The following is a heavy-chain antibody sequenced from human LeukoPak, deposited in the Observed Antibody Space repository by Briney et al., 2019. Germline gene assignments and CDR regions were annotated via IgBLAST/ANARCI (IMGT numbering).Heavy chain of an antibody. CDR3: ARPPRGVTAVAGLYV. D-gene: IGHD6-13*01. CDR2: IYPGDSDT. J-gene: IGHJ3*01. V-gene: IGHV5-51*01. CDR1: GYNFTSYW. Sequence: RTGESLKISCKGSGYNFTSYWIVWVRQMPGKGLEWMGIIYPGDSDTRYSPSFQGQVTISADKSISTAYLQWSSLKASDSAMYYCARPPRGVTAVAGLYVWGQGTMVSVSS.